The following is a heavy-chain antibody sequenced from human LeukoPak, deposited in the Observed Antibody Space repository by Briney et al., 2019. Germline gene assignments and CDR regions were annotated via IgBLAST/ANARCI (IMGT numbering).Heavy chain of an antibody. CDR2: IWYYGSNQ. CDR3: ASDIRSIYFNY. CDR1: GFTFRNYG. J-gene: IGHJ4*02. Sequence: GRSLRLSCAASGFTFRNYGMHWVRQAPGKRVECGAVIWYYGSNQYYADSVRGRVTISRDNSKNILYLQMNSLRAENMAVYYCASDIRSIYFNYWGQGTLVVVSS. V-gene: IGHV3-33*01. D-gene: IGHD4-17*01.